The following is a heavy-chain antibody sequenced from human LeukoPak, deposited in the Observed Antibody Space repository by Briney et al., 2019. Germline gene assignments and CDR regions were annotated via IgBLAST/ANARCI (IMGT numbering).Heavy chain of an antibody. Sequence: GSLRPSCAASGFTVSSNYMSWVRQAPGKGLEWVSVIYSGGSTYYADSVKGRFTISRDNSKNTLYLQMNSLRAEDTAVYYCARRYDYGDYWGQGTLVTVSS. V-gene: IGHV3-53*01. CDR2: IYSGGST. CDR1: GFTVSSNY. J-gene: IGHJ4*02. CDR3: ARRYDYGDY. D-gene: IGHD1-14*01.